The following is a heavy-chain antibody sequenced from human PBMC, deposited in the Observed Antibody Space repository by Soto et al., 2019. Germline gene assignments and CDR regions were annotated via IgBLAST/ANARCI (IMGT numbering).Heavy chain of an antibody. CDR1: GFTLQNYA. V-gene: IGHV3-23*01. Sequence: GGSLRLSCTASGFTLQNYAMAWVRQAPGKGLEWVSTLVGGHYGTAYSYSVKGRFTVSRDNSKNCLYLQMNSLGVEDTAMYFCAKGKSTGDIDWFDPWGQGSLVTVSS. CDR3: AKGKSTGDIDWFDP. J-gene: IGHJ5*02. CDR2: LVGGHYGT. D-gene: IGHD3-10*01.